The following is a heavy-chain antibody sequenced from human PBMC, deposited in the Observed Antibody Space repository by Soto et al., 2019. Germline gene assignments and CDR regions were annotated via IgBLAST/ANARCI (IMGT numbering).Heavy chain of an antibody. J-gene: IGHJ4*02. CDR3: AKDTPQEWLLVFHY. V-gene: IGHV3-23*01. CDR1: GFTFSNYA. D-gene: IGHD3-3*01. Sequence: EVQLLESGGGLVQPGGSLRLSCAGSGFTFSNYAMSWVRQAPGKGLEWVSAISGSGDSTYYANSVKGRFIISRDNSKNTLYLQMNSLRAEDTAVYYCAKDTPQEWLLVFHYWGQGTLVTVSS. CDR2: ISGSGDST.